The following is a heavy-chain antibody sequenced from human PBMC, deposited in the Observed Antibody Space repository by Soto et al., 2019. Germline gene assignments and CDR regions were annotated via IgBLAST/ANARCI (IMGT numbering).Heavy chain of an antibody. D-gene: IGHD6-19*01. J-gene: IGHJ4*02. CDR2: IYWDDDK. CDR1: GFSLSSTRMA. V-gene: IGHV2-5*02. CDR3: AHIVVAGLGYYFNY. Sequence: QITLKESGPPLVKPTQTLTLTCTFSGFSLSSTRMAVGWIRQPPGKALEWLALIYWDDDKRYSPFLKSRLTLTKHTSKNQMVLTMSNMDPVDTARYYCAHIVVAGLGYYFNYWGQGTLVTVSS.